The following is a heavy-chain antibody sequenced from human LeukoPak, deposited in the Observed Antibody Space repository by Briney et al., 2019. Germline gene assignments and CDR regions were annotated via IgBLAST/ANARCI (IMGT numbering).Heavy chain of an antibody. CDR2: IIPILGIA. Sequence: SVKVSCKASGGTFSSYAISWVRQAPGQGLEWMGRIIPILGIANYAQKFQGRVTITADKSTSTAYMELSSLRSEDTAVYYCASSKAAVVVAATPAWWFDPWGQGTLVTVSS. CDR1: GGTFSSYA. J-gene: IGHJ5*02. V-gene: IGHV1-69*04. CDR3: ASSKAAVVVAATPAWWFDP. D-gene: IGHD2-15*01.